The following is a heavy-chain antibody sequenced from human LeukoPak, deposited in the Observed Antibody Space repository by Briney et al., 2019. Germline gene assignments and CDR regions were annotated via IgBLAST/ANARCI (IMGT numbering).Heavy chain of an antibody. Sequence: ASVKVSCKASGGTFSSYAISWVRQAPGQGLEWMGGIIPIFGTANYAQKFQGRVTITADESTSTAYMELSSLRSEDTAVYYCARDYSGYDSPFDYWGQGTLVTVSS. CDR3: ARDYSGYDSPFDY. D-gene: IGHD5-12*01. V-gene: IGHV1-69*13. J-gene: IGHJ4*02. CDR1: GGTFSSYA. CDR2: IIPIFGTA.